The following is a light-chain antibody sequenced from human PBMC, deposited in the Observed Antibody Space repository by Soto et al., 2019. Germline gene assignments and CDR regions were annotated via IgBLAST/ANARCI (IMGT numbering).Light chain of an antibody. CDR2: GAS. Sequence: IVLTQSPVTLSLSQGESATLSCRASQSVRSSYLAWYQQKPGQAPRLLIYGASSRATGIPDRFSGSGSGTDFTLTISRLEPEDFAVYYCQQYGSSRTFGQGTKVDIK. CDR3: QQYGSSRT. J-gene: IGKJ1*01. CDR1: QSVRSSY. V-gene: IGKV3-20*01.